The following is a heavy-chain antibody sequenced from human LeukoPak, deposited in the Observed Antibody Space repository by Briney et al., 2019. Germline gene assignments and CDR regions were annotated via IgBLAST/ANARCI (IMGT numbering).Heavy chain of an antibody. J-gene: IGHJ4*02. V-gene: IGHV4-30-4*01. Sequence: SETLSLTCTVSGGSISSGDYYWSWIRQPPGKGPEWIGYIYYSGSTYYNPSLKSRVTISVDTSKNQFSLKLSSVTAADTAVYYCARGGHSTVTTDYWGQGTLVTVSS. CDR2: IYYSGST. CDR1: GGSISSGDYY. D-gene: IGHD4-17*01. CDR3: ARGGHSTVTTDY.